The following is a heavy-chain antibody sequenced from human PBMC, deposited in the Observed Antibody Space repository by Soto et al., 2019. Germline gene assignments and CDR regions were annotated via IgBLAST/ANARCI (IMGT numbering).Heavy chain of an antibody. CDR3: ASPSRFDSSGYYFDS. V-gene: IGHV4-34*01. Sequence: PSETLSLTCAVYGGSFSGYYWSWSRQPPGKGLEWIGEINHSGTTKYNPSLKTRVTISVDTSKNQFSLKLTSVTAADTAVYYCASPSRFDSSGYYFDSWGQGTQVTVSS. D-gene: IGHD3-22*01. CDR1: GGSFSGYY. CDR2: INHSGTT. J-gene: IGHJ4*02.